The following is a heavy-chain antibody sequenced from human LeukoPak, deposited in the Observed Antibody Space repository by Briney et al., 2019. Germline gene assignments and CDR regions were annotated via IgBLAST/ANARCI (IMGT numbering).Heavy chain of an antibody. J-gene: IGHJ6*02. V-gene: IGHV1-2*04. D-gene: IGHD6-13*01. Sequence: ASVKVSCKASGYTFTGYYMHWVRQAPGQGLEWMGWINPNSGATSYAQRFQDWVTMTRDTSISTAYMEVRRLRFDDTAVYFCARDQGIASGGWDYYQYGMDVWGQGTTVTVSS. CDR2: INPNSGAT. CDR3: ARDQGIASGGWDYYQYGMDV. CDR1: GYTFTGYY.